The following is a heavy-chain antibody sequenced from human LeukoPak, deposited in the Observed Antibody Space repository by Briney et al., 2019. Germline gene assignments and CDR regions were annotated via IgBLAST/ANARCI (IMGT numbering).Heavy chain of an antibody. CDR2: IYTSGST. Sequence: PSETLSLTCTVSGGSISSGSYYWSWIRQPAGKGLEWIGRIYTSGSTNYNPSLKSRVTISVDTSKNQFSLKLSSVTAADTAVYYCARAATAMDLAFDYWGQGTLVTVSS. CDR1: GGSISSGSYY. CDR3: ARAATAMDLAFDY. D-gene: IGHD5-18*01. V-gene: IGHV4-61*02. J-gene: IGHJ4*02.